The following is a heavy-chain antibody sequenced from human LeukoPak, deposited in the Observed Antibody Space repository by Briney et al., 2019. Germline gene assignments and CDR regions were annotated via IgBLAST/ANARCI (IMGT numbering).Heavy chain of an antibody. V-gene: IGHV3-7*01. J-gene: IGHJ4*02. Sequence: GGSLRLSCAASGFPFDVQTMSWVRQAPGKGLDWVASMREDGTGIHYVDSVKGRFTISRDNPKNSLYLQMNSLRAEDTAVYYCARGGATRGRFENWGQGTLVTVSS. CDR2: MREDGTGI. CDR3: ARGGATRGRFEN. CDR1: GFPFDVQT. D-gene: IGHD1-26*01.